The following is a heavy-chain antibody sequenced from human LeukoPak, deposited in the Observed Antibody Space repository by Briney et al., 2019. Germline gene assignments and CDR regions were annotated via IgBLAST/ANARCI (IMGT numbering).Heavy chain of an antibody. CDR1: AGSFSGYY. Sequence: SETLSLTCAVYAGSFSGYYWIWIRQPPGKGLEWIGEINHSGSTNYNPSLNSRVTISVDTYKNQFSLKLSSVTAADTAVYYCARVLPAAPNWFDPWGQGTLVTVSS. J-gene: IGHJ5*02. D-gene: IGHD2-2*01. CDR2: INHSGST. CDR3: ARVLPAAPNWFDP. V-gene: IGHV4-34*01.